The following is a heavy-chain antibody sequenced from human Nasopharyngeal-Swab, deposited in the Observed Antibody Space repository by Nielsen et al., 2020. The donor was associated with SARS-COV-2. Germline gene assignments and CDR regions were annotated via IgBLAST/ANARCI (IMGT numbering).Heavy chain of an antibody. D-gene: IGHD4-23*01. CDR2: IKSKTDGGTT. J-gene: IGHJ4*02. V-gene: IGHV3-15*01. Sequence: GESLKISCAASGFTFSNAWMSWVRQAPGKGLEWVGRIKSKTDGGTTDYAAPEKGRFTMSRDDSKNTVYLQMNSLKTEDTAVYYCTTDGRWLFDSWGQGTLVTVSS. CDR3: TTDGRWLFDS. CDR1: GFTFSNAW.